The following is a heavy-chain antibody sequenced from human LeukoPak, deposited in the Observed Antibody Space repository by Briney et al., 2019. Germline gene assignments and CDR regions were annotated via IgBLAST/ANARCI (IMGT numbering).Heavy chain of an antibody. D-gene: IGHD3-22*01. CDR1: GYTFTGYY. V-gene: IGHV1-2*02. Sequence: ASVKVSCKASGYTFTGYYMHWVRQAPGQGLEWMGWINPNSDVTNYAQKFQGRVTMTRNTSISTAYMELIRLRSDDTAVYYCARGRYDSSGYYSYVYYYYMDVWGKGTTVTISS. CDR2: INPNSDVT. J-gene: IGHJ6*03. CDR3: ARGRYDSSGYYSYVYYYYMDV.